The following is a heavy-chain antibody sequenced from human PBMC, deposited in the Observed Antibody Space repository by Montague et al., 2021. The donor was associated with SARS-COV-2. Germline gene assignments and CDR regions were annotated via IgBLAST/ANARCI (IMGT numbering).Heavy chain of an antibody. CDR2: ISGSGGST. Sequence: SLRLSCAASGFTFSSYAMSWVRQAPGKGLEWASAISGSGGSTYYADSVKGRFTISRDNSKNTLYLQMNSRRAEDTAVYYCARAAAGYYYYGMDVWGQGTAVSVSS. CDR3: ARAAAGYYYYGMDV. V-gene: IGHV3-23*01. CDR1: GFTFSSYA. J-gene: IGHJ6*02. D-gene: IGHD6-13*01.